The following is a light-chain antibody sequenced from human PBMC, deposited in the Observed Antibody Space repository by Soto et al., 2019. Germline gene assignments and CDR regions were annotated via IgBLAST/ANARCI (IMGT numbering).Light chain of an antibody. CDR1: QSISSY. V-gene: IGKV1-39*01. CDR2: AAS. J-gene: IGKJ4*01. Sequence: DIQMTQSPSSLSASVGDRVTITCRASQSISSYLNWYQQKPGKAPNLLIYAASTLQSGVPSRFSGSGSGTDFTLTIRSLQPEDFATYYCQQSYTTPLTFDGGTKVEIK. CDR3: QQSYTTPLT.